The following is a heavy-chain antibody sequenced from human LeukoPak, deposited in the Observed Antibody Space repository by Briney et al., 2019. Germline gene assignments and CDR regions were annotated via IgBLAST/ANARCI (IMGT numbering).Heavy chain of an antibody. CDR2: ISAYNGNT. Sequence: GASVKVSCKASGYTFTSYGISWVRQAPGQGLEWMGWISAYNGNTKYAQKLQGRVTITPDTSTSTASMELRSLRSDDTAVYYCPRDERILRGGGKRPFGYWGQGTLVTVSS. V-gene: IGHV1-18*01. CDR3: PRDERILRGGGKRPFGY. J-gene: IGHJ4*02. CDR1: GYTFTSYG. D-gene: IGHD2-15*01.